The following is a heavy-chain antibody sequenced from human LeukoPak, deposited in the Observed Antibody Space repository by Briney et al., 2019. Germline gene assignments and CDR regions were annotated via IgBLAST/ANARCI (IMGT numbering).Heavy chain of an antibody. CDR1: GFTFSSYG. J-gene: IGHJ5*02. D-gene: IGHD3-10*01. Sequence: PGGSLRLSCAASGFTFSSYGMHWVRQAPGKGLEWVAVISYDGSNKYYADSVKGRFTISRDNSKNTLYLQMNSLRAEDTAVYYCAKDRWDAITMVRGVKYWFDPWGQGTLVTVSS. CDR2: ISYDGSNK. CDR3: AKDRWDAITMVRGVKYWFDP. V-gene: IGHV3-30*18.